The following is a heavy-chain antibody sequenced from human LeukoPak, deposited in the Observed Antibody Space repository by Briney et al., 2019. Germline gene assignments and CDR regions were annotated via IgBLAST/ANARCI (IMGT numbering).Heavy chain of an antibody. CDR3: ARAQDFSDSSGPNYLDF. CDR2: INHSGST. J-gene: IGHJ4*02. V-gene: IGHV4-34*01. D-gene: IGHD3-22*01. Sequence: PSETLSLTCAVYGGSFGGYYWSWIRQPPGKGLEWIGEINHSGSTNYNPSLKSRVTISVDTSKNQFSLKLLSVTAADTAVYYCARAQDFSDSSGPNYLDFWGQGILVTVSS. CDR1: GGSFGGYY.